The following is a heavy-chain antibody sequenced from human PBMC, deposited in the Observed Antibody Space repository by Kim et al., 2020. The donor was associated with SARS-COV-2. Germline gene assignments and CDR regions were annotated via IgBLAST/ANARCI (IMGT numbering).Heavy chain of an antibody. D-gene: IGHD3-10*01. Sequence: GGSLRLSCAASGYTFSSYEMNWVRQAPGKGLERVSYISSSGSSIYYADSVKGRFTISRDNAKNSLFLQMNSLRAEDTAVYNCARDNRESLDYLGQGTLVNVSS. CDR1: GYTFSSYE. CDR2: ISSSGSSI. J-gene: IGHJ4*02. CDR3: ARDNRESLDY. V-gene: IGHV3-48*03.